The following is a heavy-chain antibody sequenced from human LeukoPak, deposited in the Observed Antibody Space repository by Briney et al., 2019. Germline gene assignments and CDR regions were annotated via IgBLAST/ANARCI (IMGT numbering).Heavy chain of an antibody. Sequence: GGSLRLSCAASGLTFSSHWMHWVRQAPGKGLEWVSAISGSGGSTYYADSVKGRFTISRDNSKNTLYLQMNSLRAEDTAVYYCAKDRGPWLLGTFDYWGQGTLVTVSS. J-gene: IGHJ4*02. V-gene: IGHV3-23*01. CDR1: GLTFSSHW. CDR3: AKDRGPWLLGTFDY. CDR2: ISGSGGST. D-gene: IGHD5-24*01.